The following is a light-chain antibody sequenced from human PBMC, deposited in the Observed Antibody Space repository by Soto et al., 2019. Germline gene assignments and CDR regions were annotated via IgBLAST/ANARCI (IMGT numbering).Light chain of an antibody. J-gene: IGKJ5*01. CDR1: QSVTSDH. Sequence: EIVLTQSPGTLSLSPGERATLSCRASQSVTSDHLAWYQQKPGQAPRLLIYDASNRATGIPARFSGSGSGTDFTLTISRLEPEDFALYYCQQYGGSPITFGLGTRLEIK. CDR3: QQYGGSPIT. V-gene: IGKV3-20*01. CDR2: DAS.